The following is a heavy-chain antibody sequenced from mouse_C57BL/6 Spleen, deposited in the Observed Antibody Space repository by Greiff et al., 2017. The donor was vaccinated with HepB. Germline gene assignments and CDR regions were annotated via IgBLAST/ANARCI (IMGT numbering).Heavy chain of an antibody. CDR2: IHPNSGST. D-gene: IGHD1-1*01. CDR3: ARKHYGSSSWYFDY. Sequence: VQLQQPGAELVKPGASVKLSCKASGYTFTSYWMHWVKQRPGQGLEWIGMIHPNSGSTNYNEKFKSKATLTVDKSSSTAYMQLSSLTSEDSAVYYCARKHYGSSSWYFDYWGQGTTLTVSS. V-gene: IGHV1-64*01. J-gene: IGHJ2*01. CDR1: GYTFTSYW.